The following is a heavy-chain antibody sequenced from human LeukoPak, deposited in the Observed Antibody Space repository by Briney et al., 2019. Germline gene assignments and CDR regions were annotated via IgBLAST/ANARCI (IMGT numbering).Heavy chain of an antibody. CDR1: GFTFSSYA. D-gene: IGHD3-3*01. Sequence: GGSLRLSCAASGFTFSSYAMSWVRQAPGKGLEWVSTISGSGGSTYYADSVKGRLTVSRDNSKNTLLVQMNSLRAEDTAVYYCAKEKGITSFGVVWAGFDIWGQGTMVTVSS. CDR2: ISGSGGST. V-gene: IGHV3-23*01. CDR3: AKEKGITSFGVVWAGFDI. J-gene: IGHJ3*02.